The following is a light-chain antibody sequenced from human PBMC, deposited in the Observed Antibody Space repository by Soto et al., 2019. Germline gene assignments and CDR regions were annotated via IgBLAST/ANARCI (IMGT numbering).Light chain of an antibody. V-gene: IGKV1-5*03. J-gene: IGKJ1*01. Sequence: DIQMTQSPSTLSASVGDRVTITCRASQSIGIWLAWYQQKPGKAPNLLIYKASSLHSTVPSRFTGSGSGTEFTLPISSLQPDDFATYYCQQYNPYSRTFGQGTKVDIK. CDR1: QSIGIW. CDR2: KAS. CDR3: QQYNPYSRT.